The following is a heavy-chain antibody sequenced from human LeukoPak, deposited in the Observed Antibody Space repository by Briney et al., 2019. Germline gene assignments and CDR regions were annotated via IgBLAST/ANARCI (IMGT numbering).Heavy chain of an antibody. V-gene: IGHV4-34*01. J-gene: IGHJ5*02. CDR3: ARTDVSGWFDP. CDR2: TNHSGST. CDR1: GGSLSGYY. Sequence: SETLSLTCAVYGGSLSGYYWSWIRQPPGKGLEWIGETNHSGSTNYNPSLKSRVTISVDTSKTHFSLKLSSVTTADTAVYYCARTDVSGWFDPWGQGTLVTVSS.